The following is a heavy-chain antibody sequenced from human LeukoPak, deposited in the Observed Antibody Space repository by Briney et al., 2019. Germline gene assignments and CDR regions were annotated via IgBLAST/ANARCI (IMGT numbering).Heavy chain of an antibody. CDR3: ARVPRLAAAGTPLGVGAFDI. J-gene: IGHJ3*02. Sequence: GASVKVSCKASGYTFTSYGISWVRQAPGQGLEWMGWISAYNGNTNYAQKLQARVTMTTDTSTSTAYMELRSLRSDDTAVYYCARVPRLAAAGTPLGVGAFDIWGQGTMVTVSS. CDR1: GYTFTSYG. V-gene: IGHV1-18*01. D-gene: IGHD6-13*01. CDR2: ISAYNGNT.